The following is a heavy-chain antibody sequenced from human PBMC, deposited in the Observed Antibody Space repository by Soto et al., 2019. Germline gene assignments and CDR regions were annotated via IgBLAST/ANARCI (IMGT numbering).Heavy chain of an antibody. Sequence: SETLSLTCTVSGGSITSSYYWGWIRQPPGKGLEWIGSIYYSGSTYYNPSLKSRVTISVDTSKNQFSLKLSSVTAADTAVYYCATIPATTIITDYWGQGTLVTVSS. J-gene: IGHJ4*02. V-gene: IGHV4-39*01. D-gene: IGHD2-2*02. CDR3: ATIPATTIITDY. CDR1: GGSITSSYY. CDR2: IYYSGST.